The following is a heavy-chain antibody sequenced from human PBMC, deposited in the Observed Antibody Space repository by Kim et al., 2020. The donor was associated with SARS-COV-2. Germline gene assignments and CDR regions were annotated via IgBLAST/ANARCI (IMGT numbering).Heavy chain of an antibody. J-gene: IGHJ3*02. CDR3: AADSSGSAFDI. Sequence: PTYAQGFTGRFVFSLDTSVSTAYLQISSLKAEDTAVYHCAADSSGSAFDIWGQGTMVTVSS. D-gene: IGHD3-22*01. CDR2: P. V-gene: IGHV7-4-1*02.